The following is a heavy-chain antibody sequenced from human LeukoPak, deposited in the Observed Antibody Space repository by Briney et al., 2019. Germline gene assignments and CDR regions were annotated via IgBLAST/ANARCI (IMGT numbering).Heavy chain of an antibody. V-gene: IGHV3-73*01. CDR3: IRGAASGSYYGFDV. CDR2: IRSKANNYAT. D-gene: IGHD1-26*01. J-gene: IGHJ6*02. CDR1: GFTFSGST. Sequence: GGSPRLPCAASGFTFSGSTMHWVRQASGKGLEWVGHIRSKANNYATAYATSVKGRFTLSRDDSKNTAYLQMNSLKTEDTAVYYCIRGAASGSYYGFDVWGQGATVTVSS.